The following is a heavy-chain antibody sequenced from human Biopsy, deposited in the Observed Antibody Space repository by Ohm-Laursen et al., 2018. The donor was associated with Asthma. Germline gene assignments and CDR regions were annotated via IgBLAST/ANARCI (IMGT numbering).Heavy chain of an antibody. V-gene: IGHV1-69*06. D-gene: IGHD6-13*01. J-gene: IGHJ6*02. CDR1: GGTFGNYA. Sequence: SSVKVSCKASGGTFGNYAISWVRQAPGLGLEWMGGISPVFGSTNIAQKFQGRVTISADIFTKTAYLEVSSLRSDDTAVYYCASPSSSMEILYYYYNMDIWGQGTTVTV. CDR3: ASPSSSMEILYYYYNMDI. CDR2: ISPVFGST.